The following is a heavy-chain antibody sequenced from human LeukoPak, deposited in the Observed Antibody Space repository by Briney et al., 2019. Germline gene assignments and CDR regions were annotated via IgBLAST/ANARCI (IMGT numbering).Heavy chain of an antibody. V-gene: IGHV3-49*03. D-gene: IGHD2-15*01. Sequence: GGSLRLSCTTSGLSFGDYAVGWFRQAPGMGVEWLGFIRSKTYGGTSEYAASLKGRFTMSRDDSKSIAYLQMNSLKIEDTAVYYCGRAPRPVAWNWFDPWGQGTLVTVSS. J-gene: IGHJ5*02. CDR2: IRSKTYGGTS. CDR3: GRAPRPVAWNWFDP. CDR1: GLSFGDYA.